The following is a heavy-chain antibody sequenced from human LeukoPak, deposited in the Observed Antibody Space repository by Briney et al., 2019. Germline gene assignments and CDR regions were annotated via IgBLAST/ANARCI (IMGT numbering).Heavy chain of an antibody. D-gene: IGHD2-2*01. CDR2: ISWHSGSI. V-gene: IGHV3-9*01. CDR1: GSTFGDYA. CDR3: AKDIRMQSPRCRVTNCFQYHFDS. Sequence: GRSLRLSCAASGSTFGDYAMHWVRQAPGKGLEWVSSISWHSGSIGYADSVKGRFTISRDNAKNSLYLQMNSLRVEDTALYYCAKDIRMQSPRCRVTNCFQYHFDSWGQGTLVTVSS. J-gene: IGHJ4*02.